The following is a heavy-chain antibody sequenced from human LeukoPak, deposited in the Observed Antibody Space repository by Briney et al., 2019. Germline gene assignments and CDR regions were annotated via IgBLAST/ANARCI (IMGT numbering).Heavy chain of an antibody. CDR1: GFTFDDYA. CDR2: ISGDGGST. V-gene: IGHV3-43*02. J-gene: IGHJ4*02. D-gene: IGHD6-19*01. CDR3: AKDNELLQWLVRPYYFDY. Sequence: GGSLRLSCAASGFTFDDYAMHWVRQAAGKGLEWVSLISGDGGSTYYADSVKGRFTISRDNSKNSLYLQMNSLRTEDTALYYCAKDNELLQWLVRPYYFDYWGQGPLVTVSS.